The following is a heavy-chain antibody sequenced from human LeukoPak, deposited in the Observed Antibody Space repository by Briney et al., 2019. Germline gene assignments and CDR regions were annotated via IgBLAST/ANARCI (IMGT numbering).Heavy chain of an antibody. V-gene: IGHV3-23*01. CDR2: ITTSGDST. CDR3: AKRNCSGTNCYPLDS. J-gene: IGHJ4*02. D-gene: IGHD2-15*01. CDR1: GLTFSVSG. Sequence: GGSLRLSCAASGLTFSVSGMHWVRQAPGKGLERVSAITTSGDSTYYADSVKGRFTISRDNSKNTLYLQMNSLRAEDTAIYFCAKRNCSGTNCYPLDSWGRGTLVTVSS.